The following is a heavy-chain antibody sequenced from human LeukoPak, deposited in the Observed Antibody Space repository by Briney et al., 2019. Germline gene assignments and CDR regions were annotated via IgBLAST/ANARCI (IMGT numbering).Heavy chain of an antibody. CDR1: GFTVSSNY. CDR3: ARGTYYDFWGGYYHDAFDI. V-gene: IGHV3-53*01. Sequence: GGSLRLSCAASGFTVSSNYMSWVRQAPGKGLEWVSVIYSGGSTYYADSVKGRFTISRDNSKNTLYLQMNSLRAEDTAVYYCARGTYYDFWGGYYHDAFDIWGKGTMVTVSS. CDR2: IYSGGST. D-gene: IGHD3-3*01. J-gene: IGHJ3*02.